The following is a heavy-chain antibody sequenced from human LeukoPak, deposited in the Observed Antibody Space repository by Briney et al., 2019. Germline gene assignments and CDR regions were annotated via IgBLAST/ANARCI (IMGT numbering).Heavy chain of an antibody. CDR1: GFTFSSYA. Sequence: GGSPRLSCAASGFTFSSYAMSWVRQAPGKGLEWVSAISGSGGSTYYADSVKGRFTISRDNSKNTLYLQMNSLRAEDTAVYYCAKKPGPLWELPQYYFDYWGQGTLVTVSS. CDR3: AKKPGPLWELPQYYFDY. CDR2: ISGSGGST. D-gene: IGHD1-26*01. J-gene: IGHJ4*02. V-gene: IGHV3-23*01.